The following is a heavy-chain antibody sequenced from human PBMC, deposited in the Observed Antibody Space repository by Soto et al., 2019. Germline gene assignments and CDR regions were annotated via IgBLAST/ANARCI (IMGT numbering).Heavy chain of an antibody. CDR3: ATGVIWIGYFTVDS. V-gene: IGHV1-69*13. D-gene: IGHD3-3*01. CDR2: FIPVYRTL. CDR1: GGSFVKSA. J-gene: IGHJ4*02. Sequence: SAKVSFKASGGSFVKSAINWVRQTPGQGLEWLGGFIPVYRTLNYAQKFQGRVTITADESTGTAYMTLSSLASDDTAVYYCATGVIWIGYFTVDSWGQGTRVTVSS.